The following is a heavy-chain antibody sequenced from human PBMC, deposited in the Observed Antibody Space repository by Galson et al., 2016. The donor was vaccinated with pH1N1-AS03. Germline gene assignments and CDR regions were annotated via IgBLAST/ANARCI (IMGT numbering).Heavy chain of an antibody. Sequence: SLRLSCAASGFNFDNYAMHWVRQARGKGLEWVSGVSWNSGTFDYADSVKGRFTISRDNAKNSLYLQMNSLTADDSALYYCAKSYHGEFFDIWGQGTMVTVSS. D-gene: IGHD3-10*01. J-gene: IGHJ3*02. V-gene: IGHV3-9*01. CDR3: AKSYHGEFFDI. CDR1: GFNFDNYA. CDR2: VSWNSGTF.